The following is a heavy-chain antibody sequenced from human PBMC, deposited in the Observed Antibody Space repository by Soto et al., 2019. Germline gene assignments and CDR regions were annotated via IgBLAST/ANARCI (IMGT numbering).Heavy chain of an antibody. D-gene: IGHD1-20*01. CDR2: IRQDGSVK. V-gene: IGHV3-7*03. Sequence: PGGSLRLSCAASGFSFTTYWMSWVRQAPGKGLEWVANIRQDGSVKYYVDSVKGRFTISRDNAKNSLSLQVNSLRAEDTAVYYCARWGDITGATLAFDYWGQGTLVTVSS. CDR1: GFSFTTYW. J-gene: IGHJ4*02. CDR3: ARWGDITGATLAFDY.